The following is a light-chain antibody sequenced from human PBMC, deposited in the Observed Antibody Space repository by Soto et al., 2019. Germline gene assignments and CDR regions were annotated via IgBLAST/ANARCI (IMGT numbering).Light chain of an antibody. V-gene: IGKV1-5*03. CDR1: QSIISW. Sequence: IHMTQSPCILSASLVDIVTITSRASQSIISWLAWYQQKPGKAPKLLIYKASSLESGVPSRFSGSGSGTEFTLTISSLQPDDFATYYCQQYNSLWTFGQGTKVDIK. J-gene: IGKJ1*01. CDR3: QQYNSLWT. CDR2: KAS.